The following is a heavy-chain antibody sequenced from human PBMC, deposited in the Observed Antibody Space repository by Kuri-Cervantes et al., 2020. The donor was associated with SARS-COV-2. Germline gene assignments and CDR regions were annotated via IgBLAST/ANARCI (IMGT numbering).Heavy chain of an antibody. Sequence: SETLSLTCAVSGGSISSRNWWSRVRQPPGKGLEWIGEIHRTGTTNYNPPLESRVTISVDRSKNQFSLTLRSVTAADTAVYYCAFNYGTGSYFYWGQGTLVTVSS. J-gene: IGHJ4*02. V-gene: IGHV4-4*02. D-gene: IGHD3-10*01. CDR1: GGSISSRNW. CDR3: AFNYGTGSYFY. CDR2: IHRTGTT.